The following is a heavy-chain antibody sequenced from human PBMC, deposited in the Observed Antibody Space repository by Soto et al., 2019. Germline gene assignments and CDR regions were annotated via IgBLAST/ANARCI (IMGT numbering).Heavy chain of an antibody. CDR1: GFTFSSYA. J-gene: IGHJ4*02. D-gene: IGHD4-17*01. Sequence: PGGSLRLSCAASGFTFSSYAMSWVRQAPGKGLEWVSGISGSGLSTNYADSVKGRFTISRDNSKNTLYPQMNSLRAEDTAVYYCAKMTTRRFDYWGQGTLVTVS. CDR3: AKMTTRRFDY. CDR2: ISGSGLST. V-gene: IGHV3-23*01.